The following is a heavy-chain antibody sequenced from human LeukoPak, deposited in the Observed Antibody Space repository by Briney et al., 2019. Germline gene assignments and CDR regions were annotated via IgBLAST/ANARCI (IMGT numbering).Heavy chain of an antibody. CDR2: ISSSSSYI. J-gene: IGHJ4*02. CDR3: ARAGICTNGVCLDY. D-gene: IGHD2-8*01. CDR1: GFTFSTYT. Sequence: GGSLRLSCAASGFTFSTYTMNWVSQAPGKGLEWVSTISSSSSYIYYGDSVKGRFTISRDNAKNSLYLQMNSLRAEDTAVYYCARAGICTNGVCLDYWGQGTLVTVSS. V-gene: IGHV3-21*01.